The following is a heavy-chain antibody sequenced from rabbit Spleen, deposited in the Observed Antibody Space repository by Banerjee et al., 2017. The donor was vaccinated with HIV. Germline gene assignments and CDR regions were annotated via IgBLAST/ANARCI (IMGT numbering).Heavy chain of an antibody. D-gene: IGHD1-1*01. Sequence: SLEECGGDLVKPEGYLKLSCKASGVSLRDKDVMCWVRQAPGKGLEWIACIDAGSSGFTYFATWAKGRFTCSKSSSTTVTLQMTRLTAADTATYFCARDTSSSFSSYGMDLWGQGTLVTVS. J-gene: IGHJ6*01. V-gene: IGHV1S40*01. CDR3: ARDTSSSFSSYGMDL. CDR2: IDAGSSGFT. CDR1: GVSLRDKDV.